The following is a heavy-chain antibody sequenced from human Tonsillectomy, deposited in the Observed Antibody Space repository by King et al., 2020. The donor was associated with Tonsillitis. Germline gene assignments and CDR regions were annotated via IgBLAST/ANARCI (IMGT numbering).Heavy chain of an antibody. Sequence: TLQESGPVLVKPTETLTLTCTVSGFSLSNTRMGVSWIRQPPGKALEWLAHIFSNDEKSYSTSLKSRLTISRDTSKSQVVLTMTNMYPVDTATYYCARIVASGYCSGGSCYPNWFDPWGQGTLVTVSS. J-gene: IGHJ5*02. D-gene: IGHD2-15*01. CDR2: IFSNDEK. CDR3: ARIVASGYCSGGSCYPNWFDP. CDR1: GFSLSNTRMG. V-gene: IGHV2-26*01.